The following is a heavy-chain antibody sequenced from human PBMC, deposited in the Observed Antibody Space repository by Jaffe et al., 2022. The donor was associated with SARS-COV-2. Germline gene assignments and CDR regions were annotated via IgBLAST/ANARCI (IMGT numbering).Heavy chain of an antibody. Sequence: EVQLVESGGGVVQPGGSLRLSCAASGFIFTNYWMSWVRQAPGKGLEWVANIIEDGSKKYYVDSVKGRFTISRDNAKNSVSLQMDSLRVEDTAVYYCATARNGKFDDWGRGTLVTVSS. D-gene: IGHD1-1*01. J-gene: IGHJ4*02. CDR1: GFIFTNYW. CDR3: ATARNGKFDD. V-gene: IGHV3-7*01. CDR2: IIEDGSKK.